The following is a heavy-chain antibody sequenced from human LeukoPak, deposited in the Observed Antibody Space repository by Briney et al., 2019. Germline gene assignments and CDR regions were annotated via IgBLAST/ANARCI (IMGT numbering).Heavy chain of an antibody. J-gene: IGHJ4*02. CDR2: MYYSGST. CDR1: GGSISSGSYY. Sequence: PSETLSLTCTLSGGSISSGSYYWSWIRQPAGNGLEWIGSMYYSGSTYYNPSLKSRVTISLDTSQNQSSLKLSSVPAVDTAVYYCVIMPGYWGQGTLVTVSS. CDR3: VIMPGY. V-gene: IGHV4-39*01. D-gene: IGHD2-2*01.